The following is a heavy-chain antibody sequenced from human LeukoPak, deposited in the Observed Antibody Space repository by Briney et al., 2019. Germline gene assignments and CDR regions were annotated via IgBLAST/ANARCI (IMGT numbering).Heavy chain of an antibody. Sequence: PSGTLSLTCAVSGGSISSSNWWSWVRQPPGKGLEWIGEIYHSGSTNYNPSLKSRVTISVDKSKNQFSLKLSSVTAADTAVYYCAREWGDYYDSRGEYYFDYWGQGTLVTVSS. CDR1: GGSISSSNW. V-gene: IGHV4-4*02. CDR2: IYHSGST. D-gene: IGHD3-22*01. CDR3: AREWGDYYDSRGEYYFDY. J-gene: IGHJ4*02.